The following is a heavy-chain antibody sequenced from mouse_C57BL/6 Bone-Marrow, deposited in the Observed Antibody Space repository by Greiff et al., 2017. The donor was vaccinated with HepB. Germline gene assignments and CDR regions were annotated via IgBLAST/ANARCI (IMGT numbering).Heavy chain of an antibody. CDR1: GFTFSDYG. CDR3: ANSTVVAPYAMDY. D-gene: IGHD1-1*01. CDR2: ISSGSSTI. J-gene: IGHJ4*01. Sequence: EVHLVESGGGLVKPGGSLKLSCAASGFTFSDYGMHWVRQAPEKGLEWVAYISSGSSTIYYADTVKGRFTISRDNAKNTLFLQMTSLRSEDTAMYYCANSTVVAPYAMDYWGQGTSVTVSS. V-gene: IGHV5-17*01.